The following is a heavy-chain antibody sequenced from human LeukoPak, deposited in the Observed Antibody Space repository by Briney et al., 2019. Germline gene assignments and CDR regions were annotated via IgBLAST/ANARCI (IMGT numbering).Heavy chain of an antibody. J-gene: IGHJ4*02. Sequence: GGSLRLSCAASGFSFAKALMNWVRRAPGKGLEWVGRIKSKADGGTTDYAAAVKGRFIISRDDSKNTLYLEMDSLKIEDTAVYYCTKDEDGGSPFDDWGQGTLVTVSS. CDR1: GFSFAKAL. CDR3: TKDEDGGSPFDD. V-gene: IGHV3-15*01. CDR2: IKSKADGGTT. D-gene: IGHD4-23*01.